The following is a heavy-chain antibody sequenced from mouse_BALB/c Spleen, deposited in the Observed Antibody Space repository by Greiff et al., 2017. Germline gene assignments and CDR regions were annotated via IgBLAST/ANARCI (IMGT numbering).Heavy chain of an antibody. CDR1: GFNIKDTY. Sequence: EVKLVESGAELVKPGASVKLSCTASGFNIKDTYMHWVKQRPEQGLEWIGRIDPANGNTKYDPKFQGKATITADTSSNTAYLQLSSLTSEDTAVYYCARGGYYYAMDYWGQGTSVTVSS. CDR2: IDPANGNT. CDR3: ARGGYYYAMDY. V-gene: IGHV14-3*02. J-gene: IGHJ4*01.